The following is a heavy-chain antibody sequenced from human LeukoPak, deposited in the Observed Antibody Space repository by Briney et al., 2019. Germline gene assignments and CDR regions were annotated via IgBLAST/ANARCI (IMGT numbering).Heavy chain of an antibody. J-gene: IGHJ4*02. CDR1: GGSINSGGYY. D-gene: IGHD4-17*01. Sequence: KASETLSLTCTVSGGSINSGGYYWGWIRQPPGKGLEWIGNVYHGGSTYYNPSLKSRVTISVDTSKNQFSLKLTSVTAADTAVYYCAAKQTVTIDYWGQGTLVTVSS. V-gene: IGHV4-39*07. CDR2: VYHGGST. CDR3: AAKQTVTIDY.